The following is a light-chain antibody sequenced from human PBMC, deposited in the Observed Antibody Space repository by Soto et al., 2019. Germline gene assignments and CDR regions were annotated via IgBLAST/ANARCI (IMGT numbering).Light chain of an antibody. CDR3: QHYTSFSWS. CDR2: DAS. V-gene: IGKV1-5*01. J-gene: IGKJ1*01. CDR1: QSVFSW. Sequence: DIQMTQSPSTLSASVGDRVTITCRASQSVFSWLAWYQQKPGQAPKLLIYDASTLEGGVPSRFSGSGSGTEFTLTIGGLQHDDFATYHCQHYTSFSWSFGQGTKVDIK.